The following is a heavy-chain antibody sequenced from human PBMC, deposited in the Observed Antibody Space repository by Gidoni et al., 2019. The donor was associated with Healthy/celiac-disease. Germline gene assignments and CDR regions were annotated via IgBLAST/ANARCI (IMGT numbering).Heavy chain of an antibody. Sequence: QVQLQQWGAGLLKPSETLSLTCAVYGGSCSGYYWSWIRQPPGKGLEWIGEINHSGSTNYHPSLKSRVTISVDTSKNQFSLKLSSVTAADTAVYYCARSASRTVVVAAPMDVWGQGTTVTVSS. CDR2: INHSGST. J-gene: IGHJ6*02. D-gene: IGHD2-15*01. CDR3: ARSASRTVVVAAPMDV. CDR1: GGSCSGYY. V-gene: IGHV4-34*01.